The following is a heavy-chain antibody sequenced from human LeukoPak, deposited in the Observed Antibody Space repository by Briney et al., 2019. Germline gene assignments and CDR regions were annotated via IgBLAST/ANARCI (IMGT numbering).Heavy chain of an antibody. CDR3: ARSLVGATNDFDY. CDR1: GGSISSYH. D-gene: IGHD1-26*01. V-gene: IGHV4-4*07. Sequence: SETLSLTCTVSGGSISSYHWNWIRQPAGKGLEWIGRIYTSGSTNYNPSLKSRVTMSVDTSKNQFSLKLSSVTAADTAVYYCARSLVGATNDFDYWGQGTLVTVSS. J-gene: IGHJ4*02. CDR2: IYTSGST.